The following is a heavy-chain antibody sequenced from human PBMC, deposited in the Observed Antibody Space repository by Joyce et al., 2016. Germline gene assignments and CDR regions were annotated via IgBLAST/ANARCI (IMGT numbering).Heavy chain of an antibody. D-gene: IGHD4-23*01. J-gene: IGHJ4*02. CDR1: GCTFSNAW. V-gene: IGHV3-15*01. CDR3: TADLPGGISHYFDY. CDR2: IKSKAAGGTT. Sequence: EVQVVESGGDLVQPGESLRLSCEASGCTFSNAWMSWVRQAPGKGLEWIARIKSKAAGGTTDYAAPVKGRFTISRDDSKNMLYLQMNSLKTEDTAVYYCTADLPGGISHYFDYWGQGTLVTVSS.